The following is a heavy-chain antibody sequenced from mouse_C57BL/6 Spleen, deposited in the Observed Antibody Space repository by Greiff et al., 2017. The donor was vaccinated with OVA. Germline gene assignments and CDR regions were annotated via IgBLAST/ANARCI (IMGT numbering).Heavy chain of an antibody. V-gene: IGHV3-6*01. Sequence: VQLQQSGPGLVKPSQSLSLTCSVTGYSITSGYYWNWIRQFPGNKLEWMGYISYDGSNNYNPSLKNRISITRDTSKNQFFLKLNSVTTEDTATYYCTRFYDYWYFDVWGTGTTVTVSS. D-gene: IGHD2-3*01. CDR2: ISYDGSN. J-gene: IGHJ1*03. CDR1: GYSITSGYY. CDR3: TRFYDYWYFDV.